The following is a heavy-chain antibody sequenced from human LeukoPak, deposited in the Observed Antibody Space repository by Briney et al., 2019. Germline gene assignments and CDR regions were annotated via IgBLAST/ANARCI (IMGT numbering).Heavy chain of an antibody. CDR1: GFTFSSYS. J-gene: IGHJ4*02. CDR2: ISYDGSNK. D-gene: IGHD2-15*01. Sequence: PGGSLRLSCAASGFTFSSYSMHWVRQAPGKGLEWVAVISYDGSNKYYADSVKGRFTISRDNSKNTLYLQMNSLRAEDTAVYYCAKDGKGYCSGGSCYPFDYWGQGTLVTVSS. V-gene: IGHV3-30*18. CDR3: AKDGKGYCSGGSCYPFDY.